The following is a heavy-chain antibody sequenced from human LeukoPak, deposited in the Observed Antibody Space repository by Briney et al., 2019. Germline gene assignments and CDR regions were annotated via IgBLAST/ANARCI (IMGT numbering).Heavy chain of an antibody. Sequence: SGGSLILSCAASGFTFSSYGMHWVRQAPGKGLEWVAFIRYDGSNKYYADSVKGRFTISRDNSKNTLYLQMNSLRAEDTAVYYCAKDLWSGPTGLDYWGQGTLVTVSS. D-gene: IGHD3-3*01. CDR3: AKDLWSGPTGLDY. V-gene: IGHV3-30*02. CDR2: IRYDGSNK. CDR1: GFTFSSYG. J-gene: IGHJ4*02.